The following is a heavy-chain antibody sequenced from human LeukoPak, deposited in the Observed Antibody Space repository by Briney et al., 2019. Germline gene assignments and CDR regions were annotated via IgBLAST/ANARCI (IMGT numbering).Heavy chain of an antibody. J-gene: IGHJ3*01. V-gene: IGHV3-23*01. CDR1: GFTFSSYA. CDR2: ISGSGGST. D-gene: IGHD2-2*01. Sequence: PGGSLRLSCAASGFTFSSYAMSWVRQAPGKGLEWVSAISGSGGSTYYADSVKGRFTISRDNSKNTLYLQMNSLRAEDTAVYYCAKDIVVVPAAMGAFDVWGQGTMVTVSS. CDR3: AKDIVVVPAAMGAFDV.